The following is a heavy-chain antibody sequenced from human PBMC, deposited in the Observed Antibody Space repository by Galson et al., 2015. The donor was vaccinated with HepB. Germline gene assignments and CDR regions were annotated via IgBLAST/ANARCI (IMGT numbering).Heavy chain of an antibody. V-gene: IGHV3-9*01. CDR2: ISWNSGSI. CDR3: AKDIVPYNSGWNAFDI. J-gene: IGHJ3*02. D-gene: IGHD6-19*01. CDR1: GFTFDDYA. Sequence: SLRLSCAASGFTFDDYAMHWVRQAPGKGLEWVSGISWNSGSIGYADSVKGRFTISRDNAKNSLYLQMNSLRAEDTALYYCAKDIVPYNSGWNAFDIWGQGTMVTVSS.